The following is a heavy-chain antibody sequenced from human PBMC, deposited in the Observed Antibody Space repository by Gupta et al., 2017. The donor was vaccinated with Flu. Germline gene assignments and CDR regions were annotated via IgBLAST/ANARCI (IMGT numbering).Heavy chain of an antibody. D-gene: IGHD3-3*01. J-gene: IGHJ4*02. V-gene: IGHV3-11*05. CDR2: IDGRSSRP. CDR3: VRDHYDYLSGFAEFDY. CDR1: GFIFKDYS. Sequence: QVQLAESGGGLVKPGGSLTLSCNASGFIFKDYSMAWVRPASGQGLEWIASIDGRSSRPDHAPSLKGRFTIYRDNARNSVFLEMNSLRVDDTAVYYCVRDHYDYLSGFAEFDYWGQGTHVSVSA.